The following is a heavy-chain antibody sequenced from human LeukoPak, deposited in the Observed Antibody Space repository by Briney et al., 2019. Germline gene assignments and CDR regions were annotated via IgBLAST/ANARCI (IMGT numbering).Heavy chain of an antibody. Sequence: GESLKISCKGSGYSFTSYWIGWVRQMLGKGLEWMGIIYPGDSDTRYSPSFQGQVTISADKSISTAYLQWSSLKASDTAMYYCARISRDGYNAYYYYYMDVWGKGTTVTVSS. CDR3: ARISRDGYNAYYYYYMDV. J-gene: IGHJ6*03. CDR2: IYPGDSDT. D-gene: IGHD5-24*01. V-gene: IGHV5-51*01. CDR1: GYSFTSYW.